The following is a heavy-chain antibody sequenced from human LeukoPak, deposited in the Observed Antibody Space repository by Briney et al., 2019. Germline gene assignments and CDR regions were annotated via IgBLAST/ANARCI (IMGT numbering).Heavy chain of an antibody. D-gene: IGHD3-22*01. Sequence: PGGSLRLSCAASGFTFSSYWMSWVRQAPGKGLEWVANIKHDGSEKYYVDSVKGRFTISRDNSKNTLYLQMNSLRAEDTAVYYCARAWYYYDSSGYYYAYWGQGTLVTVSS. V-gene: IGHV3-7*01. CDR2: IKHDGSEK. J-gene: IGHJ4*02. CDR3: ARAWYYYDSSGYYYAY. CDR1: GFTFSSYW.